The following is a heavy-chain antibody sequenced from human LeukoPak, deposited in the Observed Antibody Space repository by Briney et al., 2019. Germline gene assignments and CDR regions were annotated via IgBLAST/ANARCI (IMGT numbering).Heavy chain of an antibody. V-gene: IGHV3-7*01. CDR1: GFTFSSYW. J-gene: IGHJ4*02. CDR3: ARDRSYYDYVWGSYRYLWDY. CDR2: IKQDGSEK. D-gene: IGHD3-16*02. Sequence: PGGSLRLXCAASGFTFSSYWMSWVRRAPGKGLEWVANIKQDGSEKYYVDSVKGRFTISRDNAKNSLYLQMNSLRAEDTAVYYCARDRSYYDYVWGSYRYLWDYWGQGTLVTVSS.